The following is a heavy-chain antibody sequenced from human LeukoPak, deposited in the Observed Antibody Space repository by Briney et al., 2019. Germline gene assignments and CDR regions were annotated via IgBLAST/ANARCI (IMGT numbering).Heavy chain of an antibody. CDR2: IYYSGST. Sequence: PSETLSLTCTVSGGSISSGGYYWSWIRQHPGKGLEWIGYIYYSGSTYYNPSLKGRVTISVDTSKNQFSLKLSSVTAADTAVYYCARVGCSGGDCYFNWFDPWGQGTLVTVSS. CDR3: ARVGCSGGDCYFNWFDP. V-gene: IGHV4-31*03. J-gene: IGHJ5*02. CDR1: GGSISSGGYY. D-gene: IGHD2-21*02.